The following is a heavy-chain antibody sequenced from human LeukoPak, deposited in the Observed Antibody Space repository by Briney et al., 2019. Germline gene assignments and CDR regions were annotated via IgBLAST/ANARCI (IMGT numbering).Heavy chain of an antibody. CDR1: GFPFRSYW. V-gene: IGHV3-74*01. Sequence: PGGSLRLSCAASGFPFRSYWMHWVRQAPGKGLVWVARIDNDAYSSVYADSVKGRFTISRDNSKNTMFLQMNRLRDEDTAVYYCARDLDSSTWYRGFDYWGQGTLVTVSS. CDR2: IDNDAYSS. D-gene: IGHD6-13*01. CDR3: ARDLDSSTWYRGFDY. J-gene: IGHJ4*02.